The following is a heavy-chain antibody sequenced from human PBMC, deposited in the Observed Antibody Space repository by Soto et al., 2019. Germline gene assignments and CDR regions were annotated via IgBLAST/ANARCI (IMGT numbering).Heavy chain of an antibody. D-gene: IGHD6-19*01. J-gene: IGHJ4*02. CDR1: GFTFSSYA. CDR3: ARDPVLAFVAAYYFDY. V-gene: IGHV3-30*14. Sequence: QVQLVESGGGVVQPGRSLRLSCAASGFTFSSYAMHWVRQAPGKGLEWVAVISYDGSNKYYADSVKGRFTISRDNSKKPLYLQMNSLRAEDTAGYYCARDPVLAFVAAYYFDYWGQGTLVTVSS. CDR2: ISYDGSNK.